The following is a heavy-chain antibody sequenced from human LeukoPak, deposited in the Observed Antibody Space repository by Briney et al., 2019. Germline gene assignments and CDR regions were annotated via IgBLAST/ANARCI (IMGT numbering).Heavy chain of an antibody. CDR3: ARDYSSSFCFDY. D-gene: IGHD6-13*01. CDR2: IIPILGIA. CDR1: GGTFSSYA. J-gene: IGHJ4*02. V-gene: IGHV1-69*04. Sequence: ASVKVSCKASGGTFSSYAISWVRQAPGQGLEWMGRIIPILGIANYAQKFQGRVTITADKSTSTAYMELSSLRSEDTAMYYCARDYSSSFCFDYWGQGTLVTVSS.